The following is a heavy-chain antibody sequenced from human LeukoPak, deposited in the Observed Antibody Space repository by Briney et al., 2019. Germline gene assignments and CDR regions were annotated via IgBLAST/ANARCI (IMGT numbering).Heavy chain of an antibody. CDR3: ARVPRIAAKPTFFDY. Sequence: KPSETLSLTCTVSAGSIVTINYYWGWVRQPPGKGLEWIGTIYYSGSTYYNPSLKSRVTISVDTSRHQFSLKLSSVTAADTAVYYCARVPRIAAKPTFFDYWGQGTLVAVSS. CDR2: IYYSGST. J-gene: IGHJ4*02. V-gene: IGHV4-39*07. CDR1: AGSIVTINYY. D-gene: IGHD6-13*01.